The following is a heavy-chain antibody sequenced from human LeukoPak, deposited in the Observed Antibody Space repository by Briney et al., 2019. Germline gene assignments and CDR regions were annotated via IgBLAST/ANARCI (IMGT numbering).Heavy chain of an antibody. Sequence: SETLSLTCTVSGGSISSGGYYWSWIRQHPGKGLEWIGYIYYSGSTYYNPSLKSRVTISVDTSKNQFSLKLSSVTAADTAVYYCAREVGEYTVTTSEPPYGMDVWGQGTTVTVSS. D-gene: IGHD4-11*01. CDR1: GGSISSGGYY. CDR2: IYYSGST. CDR3: AREVGEYTVTTSEPPYGMDV. V-gene: IGHV4-31*03. J-gene: IGHJ6*02.